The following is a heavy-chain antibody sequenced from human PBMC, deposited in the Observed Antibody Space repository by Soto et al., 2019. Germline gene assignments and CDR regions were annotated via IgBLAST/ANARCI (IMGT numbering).Heavy chain of an antibody. CDR3: ARRAGYCSGGSCYGWFDP. CDR1: GGSISSGGYY. D-gene: IGHD2-15*01. J-gene: IGHJ5*02. V-gene: IGHV4-31*03. Sequence: QVQLQESGPGLVKPSQTLSLTCTVSGGSISSGGYYWSWIRQHPGKGLEWIGYIYYSGSTYYNPSLQSRVTISVDTSKNQFSLKLSSVTAADTAVYYCARRAGYCSGGSCYGWFDPWGQGTLVTVSS. CDR2: IYYSGST.